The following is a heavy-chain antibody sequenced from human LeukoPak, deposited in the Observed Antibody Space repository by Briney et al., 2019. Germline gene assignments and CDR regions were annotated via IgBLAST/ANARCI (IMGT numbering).Heavy chain of an antibody. CDR3: ARTSSGSSGYYYVSVLDY. V-gene: IGHV4-34*01. CDR2: INHSGST. J-gene: IGHJ4*02. CDR1: GGSFSGYY. D-gene: IGHD3-22*01. Sequence: SETLSLTCAVYGGSFSGYYWSWIRQPPGKGLEWIGEINHSGSTYYNPSLKSRVTISVDTSKNQFSLKLSSVTAAGTAVYYCARTSSGSSGYYYVSVLDYWGQGTLVTVPS.